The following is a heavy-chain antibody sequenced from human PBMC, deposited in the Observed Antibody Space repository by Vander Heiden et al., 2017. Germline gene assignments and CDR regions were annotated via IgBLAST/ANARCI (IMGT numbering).Heavy chain of an antibody. J-gene: IGHJ4*02. CDR3: ARLGYHYDSSGL. V-gene: IGHV4-39*01. CDR2: IYNSGST. CDR1: GGSISSGSEY. D-gene: IGHD3-22*01. Sequence: QLQLQQSGPGLVQPSETLSLTFTVSGGSISSGSEYWGWIRKPPGKGLEWIGSIYNSGSTYHNTSLKSRSNISVDTSKNQFSLKLSSVNAADTAVYYCARLGYHYDSSGLWGQGTLVTVSS.